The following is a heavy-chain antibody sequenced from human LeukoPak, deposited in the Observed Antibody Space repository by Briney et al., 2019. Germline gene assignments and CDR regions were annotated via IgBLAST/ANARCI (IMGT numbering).Heavy chain of an antibody. D-gene: IGHD3-3*01. CDR1: GYTFTSYG. CDR2: ISAYNGNT. J-gene: IGHJ4*02. Sequence: ASVKVSCKASGYTFTSYGISWVRQAPGQGLEWMGWISAYNGNTNYAQKLQGRVTMTTDTSTSTAYMELSRLTSDDTAVYYCARDPPKITIFGVADHYWGQGTLVSVSS. CDR3: ARDPPKITIFGVADHY. V-gene: IGHV1-18*01.